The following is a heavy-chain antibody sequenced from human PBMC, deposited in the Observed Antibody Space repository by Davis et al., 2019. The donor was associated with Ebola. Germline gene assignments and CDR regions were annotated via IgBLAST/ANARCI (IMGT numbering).Heavy chain of an antibody. CDR3: ARMAAAGTKLDV. D-gene: IGHD6-13*01. V-gene: IGHV1-18*04. J-gene: IGHJ6*02. CDR2: LSTYNGNT. Sequence: SVPVSCKASGYTFTSYGISWVRQAPRQGLEWMGWLSTYNGNTNFAQKLQGRVTMTTDTSTSSAYMELRSLRSDDTAVYYCARMAAAGTKLDVWGQGTTVTVSS. CDR1: GYTFTSYG.